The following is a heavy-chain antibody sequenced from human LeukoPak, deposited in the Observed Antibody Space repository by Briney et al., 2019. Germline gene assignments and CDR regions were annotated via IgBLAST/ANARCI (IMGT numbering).Heavy chain of an antibody. D-gene: IGHD3-22*01. CDR1: GFTFSGSA. CDR3: TGDNFDSSVKFDY. J-gene: IGHJ4*02. V-gene: IGHV3-73*01. CDR2: IRSKANNYAT. Sequence: PGGSLRLSCVVSGFTFSGSAVHWVRKASGKGLEWVGRIRSKANNYATAYAASVKGRFTISRDDSKNTAYLQMNSLKTEDTAVYYCTGDNFDSSVKFDYWGQGTLVTVSS.